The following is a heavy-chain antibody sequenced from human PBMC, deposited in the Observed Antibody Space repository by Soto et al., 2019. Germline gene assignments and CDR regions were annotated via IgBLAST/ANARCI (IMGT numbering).Heavy chain of an antibody. D-gene: IGHD3-10*01. V-gene: IGHV3-21*01. J-gene: IGHJ6*03. CDR2: ISSSSSYI. CDR1: GFTFSSYS. CDR3: ARPYGAGSYGYYYYYMDV. Sequence: EVQLVESGGGLVKPGGSLRLSCAASGFTFSSYSMNWVRQAPGKGLEWVSSISSSSSYIYYADSVKGRFTISRDNAKNSLYLQKNSRRAEDTAVYYCARPYGAGSYGYYYYYMDVWGKGTTVTVSS.